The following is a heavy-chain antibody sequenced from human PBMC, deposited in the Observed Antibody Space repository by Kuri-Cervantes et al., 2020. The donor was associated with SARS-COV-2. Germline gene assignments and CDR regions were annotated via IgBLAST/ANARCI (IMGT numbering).Heavy chain of an antibody. D-gene: IGHD4-23*01. CDR1: GGSISSSNYS. J-gene: IGHJ6*04. V-gene: IGHV4-39*07. CDR2: IYYSGST. CDR3: ARPGGFLDV. Sequence: SETLSLTCTVSGGSISSSNYSWGWIRQPPGKGLEWIGSIYYSGSTYYNPSLKSRVTISVDTSKNQFSLKLSSVTAAGTAVYYCARPGGFLDVWGKGTTVTVSS.